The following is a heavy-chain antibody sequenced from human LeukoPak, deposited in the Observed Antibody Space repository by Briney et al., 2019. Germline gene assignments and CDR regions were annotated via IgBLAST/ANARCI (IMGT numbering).Heavy chain of an antibody. V-gene: IGHV3-23*01. D-gene: IGHD1-26*01. J-gene: IGHJ4*02. CDR3: AKAYSASPGGYFDY. Sequence: GTSLRLSCAASGFTFSSYAMHWVRQVSGKGLEWVSGINGNGGRTYYADSVKGRFTISRDDSRNTLYLQMDNLRADDTAVYYCAKAYSASPGGYFDYWGQGALVTVSS. CDR2: INGNGGRT. CDR1: GFTFSSYA.